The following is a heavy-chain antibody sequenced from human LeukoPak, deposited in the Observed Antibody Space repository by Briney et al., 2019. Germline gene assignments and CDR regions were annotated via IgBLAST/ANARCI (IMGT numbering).Heavy chain of an antibody. Sequence: GPVKVSCKASGYTFTGYYMHWVRQAPGQGLEWMGWINPNSGGTNYAQKFQGRVTMTRDTSISTAYMELSRLRSDDTAVYYCARVRVGAFHYFDYWGQGTLVTVSS. V-gene: IGHV1-2*02. J-gene: IGHJ4*02. CDR2: INPNSGGT. CDR1: GYTFTGYY. D-gene: IGHD1-26*01. CDR3: ARVRVGAFHYFDY.